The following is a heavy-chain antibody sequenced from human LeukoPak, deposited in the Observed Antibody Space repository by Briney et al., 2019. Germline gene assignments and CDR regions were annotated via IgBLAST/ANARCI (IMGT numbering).Heavy chain of an antibody. D-gene: IGHD2-21*02. V-gene: IGHV4-34*01. CDR2: INRSGST. CDR3: ARGGFYCGDDCYVDY. J-gene: IGHJ4*02. CDR1: GGSLSYYY. Sequence: SETLSLTCAVYGGSLSYYYWSWIRQSPEKGLEWIGEINRSGSTNYNPSLKSRVTISVDTSKNQFSLKLSSVTAADTAVYYCARGGFYCGDDCYVDYWGQGTLVTVSS.